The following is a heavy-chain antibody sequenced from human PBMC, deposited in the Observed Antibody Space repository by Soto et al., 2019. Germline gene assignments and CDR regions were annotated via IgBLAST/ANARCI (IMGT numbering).Heavy chain of an antibody. Sequence: GGSLRLSCAASGFTFSSYAMHWVRQAPGKGLEWVAVISYDGSNKYYADSVKGRFTISRDNSKNTLYLQMNSLRAEDTAVDYCARGGFEYYYYGMDVWGQGTTVTVSS. CDR1: GFTFSSYA. J-gene: IGHJ6*02. V-gene: IGHV3-30-3*01. CDR2: ISYDGSNK. CDR3: ARGGFEYYYYGMDV.